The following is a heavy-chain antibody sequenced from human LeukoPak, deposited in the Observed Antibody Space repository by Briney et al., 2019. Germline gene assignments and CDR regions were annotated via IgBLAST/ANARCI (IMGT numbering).Heavy chain of an antibody. CDR1: GGSISSYY. CDR2: IYYSGST. V-gene: IGHV4-59*01. D-gene: IGHD3-22*01. Sequence: PSETLSLTCTVSGGSISSYYWSWIRQPPGKGLEWIGYIYYSGSTNYNPSLKSRVSISVDTSKHQFSLKLSSVTAADTAVYYCARTCYFDSSGYYHDFWGQGALVTVSS. J-gene: IGHJ4*02. CDR3: ARTCYFDSSGYYHDF.